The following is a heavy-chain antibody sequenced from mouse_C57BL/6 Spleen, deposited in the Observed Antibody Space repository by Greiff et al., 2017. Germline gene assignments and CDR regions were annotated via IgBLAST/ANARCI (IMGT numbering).Heavy chain of an antibody. Sequence: VQLQQPGTELVKPGASVKLSCKASGYTFTSYWMHWVKQRPGQGLEWIGNINPSNGGTNYNEKFKSKATLTVDKSSSTAYMQLSSLTSEDSAVYYWARWGAYDDDERYVDYWGQGTTLTVSS. CDR3: ARWGAYDDDERYVDY. V-gene: IGHV1-53*01. CDR1: GYTFTSYW. D-gene: IGHD2-4*01. J-gene: IGHJ2*01. CDR2: INPSNGGT.